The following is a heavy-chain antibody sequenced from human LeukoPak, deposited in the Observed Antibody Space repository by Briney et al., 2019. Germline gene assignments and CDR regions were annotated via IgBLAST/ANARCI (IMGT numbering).Heavy chain of an antibody. CDR1: GYTFTVYY. CDR3: AREGHYFDY. V-gene: IGHV1-2*02. Sequence: VTVSCKXSGYTFTVYYIHWARQAPGQGLEWMGWVNPNSGDTKYAQNFQGRVTMTWDTSISTAYMELSRLTSDDTAVFYCAREGHYFDYWGQGTLVTVSS. CDR2: VNPNSGDT. J-gene: IGHJ4*02.